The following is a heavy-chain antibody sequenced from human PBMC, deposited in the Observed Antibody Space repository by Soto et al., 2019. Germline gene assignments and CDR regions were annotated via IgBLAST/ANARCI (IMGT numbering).Heavy chain of an antibody. V-gene: IGHV1-46*01. CDR3: LRGYCTTSPCSGDFQF. J-gene: IGHJ1*01. Sequence: QVQLVQSGAELKKPGASVKVACKASGYKFTTYFIHWVRQAPGQGLEWMGMIHPSGDTGYAQKFRGRGPITLGTSTTTAYMELKNLTSEDTAVYFSLRGYCTTSPCSGDFQFWGQGTLVTVSS. CDR2: IHPSGDT. D-gene: IGHD2-15*01. CDR1: GYKFTTYF.